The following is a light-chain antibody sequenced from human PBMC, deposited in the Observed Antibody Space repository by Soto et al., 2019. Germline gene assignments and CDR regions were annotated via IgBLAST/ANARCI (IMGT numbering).Light chain of an antibody. J-gene: IGKJ4*01. CDR3: QHRNNWPLT. CDR1: QSVSSY. Sequence: DIELTQSPATLSLSLGDRATLSCRASQSVSSYLAWYQQKPGQAPRRLIYDASNRATGIPVRFSGSGSGTDFTLTISSLEPEDFAVYYCQHRNNWPLTFGGGTKVDIK. CDR2: DAS. V-gene: IGKV3-11*01.